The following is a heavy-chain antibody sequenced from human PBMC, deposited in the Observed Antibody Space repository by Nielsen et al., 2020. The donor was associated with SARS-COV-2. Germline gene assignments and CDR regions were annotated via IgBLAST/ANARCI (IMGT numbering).Heavy chain of an antibody. D-gene: IGHD1-14*01. Sequence: SETLSLTCTVSGGSISSYYWSWIRQPPGKGLEWIGFVFYTGDTNSNPSLKSRVTMSVDTSKNQFSLKLSSVTAADTAVYYCARRLNPGCEFDYWGQGTLVSVSS. CDR2: VFYTGDT. CDR3: ARRLNPGCEFDY. CDR1: GGSISSYY. V-gene: IGHV4-59*08. J-gene: IGHJ4*02.